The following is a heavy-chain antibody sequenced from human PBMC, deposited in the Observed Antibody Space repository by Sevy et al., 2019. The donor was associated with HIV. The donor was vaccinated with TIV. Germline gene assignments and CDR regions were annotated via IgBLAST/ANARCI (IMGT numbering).Heavy chain of an antibody. CDR2: IYTSGST. CDR3: ARGSIYIYYYYGMDV. V-gene: IGHV4-61*02. CDR1: GGSISSGSYY. J-gene: IGHJ6*02. D-gene: IGHD2-21*01. Sequence: SENLSLTCTVSGGSISSGSYYWSWIRQPAGKGLEWIGRIYTSGSTNNNPSLKSRVTMSVDTSKNQFSLKLSSVTAADTAVYYCARGSIYIYYYYGMDVWGQGTTVTVSS.